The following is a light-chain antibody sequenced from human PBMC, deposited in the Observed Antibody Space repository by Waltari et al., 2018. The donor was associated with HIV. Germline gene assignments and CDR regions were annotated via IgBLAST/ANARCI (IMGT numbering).Light chain of an antibody. CDR2: SNN. J-gene: IGLJ2*01. CDR1: SSNIGSNT. Sequence: QSVLTQPPSASGTPGQRVTISCSGRSSNIGSNTVNWYQQPPGTAPKLLIYSNNQRPSGVPDRFSGSKSGTSASLAISGLQSEDEADYYCAAWDDSLNGLVVFGGGTKLTVL. V-gene: IGLV1-44*01. CDR3: AAWDDSLNGLVV.